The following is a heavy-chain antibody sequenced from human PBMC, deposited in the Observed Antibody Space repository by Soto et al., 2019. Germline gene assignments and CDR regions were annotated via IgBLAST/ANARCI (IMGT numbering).Heavy chain of an antibody. CDR2: ISYDGSNK. CDR3: AKLIGPQLTAIVDY. V-gene: IGHV3-30*18. J-gene: IGHJ4*02. Sequence: QVQLVESGGGVVQPGRSLRLSCAASGFTFSSYGMHWVRQAPGKGLEWVEVISYDGSNKYYADSGKGRFTISRDNSKNTLYLQMNSLRAEDTAVYYCAKLIGPQLTAIVDYWGQGTLVTVSS. CDR1: GFTFSSYG. D-gene: IGHD2-21*01.